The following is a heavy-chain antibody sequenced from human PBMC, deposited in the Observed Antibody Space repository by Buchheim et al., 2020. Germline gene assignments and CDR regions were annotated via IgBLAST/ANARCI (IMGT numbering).Heavy chain of an antibody. Sequence: QVQLQESGPGLVKPSQTLSVTCTVSGASISSGPYYWAWLRQHPGKGLEYLGYIYFTGSTYYNPSLESRFRISVDPSMKQFSLEVSSVTAADTAVYYLATLRSVTYFDSWGTGTL. J-gene: IGHJ4*02. CDR1: GASISSGPYY. D-gene: IGHD4-17*01. CDR3: ATLRSVTYFDS. CDR2: IYFTGST. V-gene: IGHV4-31*03.